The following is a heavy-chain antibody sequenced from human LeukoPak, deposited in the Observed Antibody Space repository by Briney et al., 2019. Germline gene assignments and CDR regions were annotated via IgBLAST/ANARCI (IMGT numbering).Heavy chain of an antibody. CDR1: GFTFSSYG. V-gene: IGHV3-33*01. CDR3: ASSILEGFGDHDAFDI. J-gene: IGHJ3*02. D-gene: IGHD3-10*01. Sequence: GGSLRLSCAASGFTFSSYGMHWVRQAPGKGLEWVAVIWYDGSNKYYADSVKGRFTISRDNSKNTLYLQMNSLRAEDTAVYYCASSILEGFGDHDAFDIWGQGTMVTASS. CDR2: IWYDGSNK.